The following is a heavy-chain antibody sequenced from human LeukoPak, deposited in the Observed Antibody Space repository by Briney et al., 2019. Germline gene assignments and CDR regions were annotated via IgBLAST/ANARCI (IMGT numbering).Heavy chain of an antibody. D-gene: IGHD3-16*01. CDR3: ARGGVMIFDAFDI. J-gene: IGHJ3*02. V-gene: IGHV1-46*01. CDR2: INPSGGST. CDR1: GYTFTSNY. Sequence: ASVKVSCKASGYTFTSNYMQWVRQAPGQGLEWMGIINPSGGSTSYAQKFQGRVTMTRDTSTSTVYMELSSLRSEDTAVYYCARGGVMIFDAFDIWGQGTMVTVSS.